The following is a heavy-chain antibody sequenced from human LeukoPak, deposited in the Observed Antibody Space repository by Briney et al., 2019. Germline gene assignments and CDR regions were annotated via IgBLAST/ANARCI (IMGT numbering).Heavy chain of an antibody. D-gene: IGHD3-22*01. Sequence: GGSLRLSCAASGFTFSSYSMNWVRQAPWKGLEWVSYISSSSSTIYYADSVKGRFTISRDNAKNSLYLQMNSLRAEDTAVYYCARDLKRRVYYDSSGSDDAFDIWGQGTMVTVSS. CDR3: ARDLKRRVYYDSSGSDDAFDI. CDR2: ISSSSSTI. CDR1: GFTFSSYS. V-gene: IGHV3-48*01. J-gene: IGHJ3*02.